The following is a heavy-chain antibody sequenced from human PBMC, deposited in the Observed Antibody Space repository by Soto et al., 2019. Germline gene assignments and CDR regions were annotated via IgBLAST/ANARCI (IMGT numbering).Heavy chain of an antibody. CDR1: GDSISSGSYY. CDR2: IYYSGST. D-gene: IGHD5-18*01. J-gene: IGHJ6*03. Sequence: PSETLSLTCTFSGDSISSGSYYWGWIRQPPGKGLEWVGSIYYSGSTYYNPSLKSRGTISVDTSKNQFSLKLSSVTAADTAVYYCARAEHGRYSYGPYFSYYYMDVWGKGTTVTVSS. CDR3: ARAEHGRYSYGPYFSYYYMDV. V-gene: IGHV4-39*01.